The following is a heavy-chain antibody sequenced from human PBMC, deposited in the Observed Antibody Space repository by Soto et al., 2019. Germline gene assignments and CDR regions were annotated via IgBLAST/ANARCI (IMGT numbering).Heavy chain of an antibody. Sequence: GGSLRLSCAASGFTFSSYAMSWVRQAPGKGLEWVSAISGSGGSTYYADSVKGRFTISRDNSKNTLYLQMNSLRAEDTAVYYCAKVGPQDYGDYVYPFDPWGQGTLVTVSS. CDR3: AKVGPQDYGDYVYPFDP. V-gene: IGHV3-23*01. D-gene: IGHD4-17*01. J-gene: IGHJ5*02. CDR2: ISGSGGST. CDR1: GFTFSSYA.